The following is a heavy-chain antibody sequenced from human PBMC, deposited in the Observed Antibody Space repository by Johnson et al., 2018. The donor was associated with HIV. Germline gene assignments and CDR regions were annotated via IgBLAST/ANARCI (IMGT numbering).Heavy chain of an antibody. V-gene: IGHV3-30*02. CDR2: IRYDGSNK. J-gene: IGHJ3*02. CDR3: ANILSSLEWFPDDAFDI. D-gene: IGHD3-3*01. CDR1: RFSFSRYG. Sequence: QVQLVESGGGVVQPGGSLRLSCAASRFSFSRYGMHWVRQAPGKGLEWVAFIRYDGSNKYYADSVTGRFTISRDNSKNTLYLQMNSLRAEDTAVYYCANILSSLEWFPDDAFDIWGQGTMVTVSS.